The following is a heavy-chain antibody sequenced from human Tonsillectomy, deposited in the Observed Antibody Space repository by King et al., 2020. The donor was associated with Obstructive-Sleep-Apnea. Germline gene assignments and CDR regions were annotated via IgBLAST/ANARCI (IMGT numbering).Heavy chain of an antibody. CDR1: GFTVSYNY. J-gene: IGHJ6*02. CDR3: ARDTGSSYFYAMDV. Sequence: VQLVESGGDLVQPGGSLRLSCAASGFTVSYNYMSWVRQAPGKGLEWVSVIYSGGSTDYADSVTGRFTISRDNSKNTVYLQMNSLRAQETAVYYCARDTGSSYFYAMDVWGRGTTVTVSS. CDR2: IYSGGST. D-gene: IGHD3-10*01. V-gene: IGHV3-66*01.